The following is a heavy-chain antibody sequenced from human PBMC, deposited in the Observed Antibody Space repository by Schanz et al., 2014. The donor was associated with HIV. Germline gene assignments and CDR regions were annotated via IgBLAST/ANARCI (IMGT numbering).Heavy chain of an antibody. Sequence: QVQLVESGGRVVQPGRSLRLSCAASGFTFTTYGMHWVRQTPGKGLEWVAVISYDGSNKYYADSVKGRFTISRDNSKNTLYLQMNSLRVEDTAVYYCARDILWFGELGGMDVWGQGTTVTVSS. D-gene: IGHD3-10*01. CDR2: ISYDGSNK. V-gene: IGHV3-30*03. CDR3: ARDILWFGELGGMDV. CDR1: GFTFTTYG. J-gene: IGHJ6*02.